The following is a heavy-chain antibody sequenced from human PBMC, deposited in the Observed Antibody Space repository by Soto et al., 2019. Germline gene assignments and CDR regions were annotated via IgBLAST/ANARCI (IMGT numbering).Heavy chain of an antibody. CDR2: IYYSGST. CDR3: ASIIGGGYSYGYMDY. Sequence: QLQLQESGPGLVKPSETLSLTCTVSGGSISSSSYYWGWIRQPPGKGLEWIGSIYYSGSTYYNPSRKSRVPISVDPSKNQFSLKLSSVTAADTAVYYCASIIGGGYSYGYMDYWGQGTLVTVSS. D-gene: IGHD5-18*01. V-gene: IGHV4-39*01. CDR1: GGSISSSSYY. J-gene: IGHJ4*02.